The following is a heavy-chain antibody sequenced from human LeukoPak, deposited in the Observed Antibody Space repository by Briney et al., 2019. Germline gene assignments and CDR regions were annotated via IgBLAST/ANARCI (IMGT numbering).Heavy chain of an antibody. D-gene: IGHD3-3*01. V-gene: IGHV3-30-3*01. CDR2: ISYDGSNK. J-gene: IGHJ3*02. CDR3: ARGTRTDFWSGYFPHAFDI. Sequence: PGGSLRLSCAASGFTFSSYAMHWVRQAPGKGLEWVAVISYDGSNKYYADSVKGRFTISRDNSKNTLYLQMNSLRAEDTAVYYCARGTRTDFWSGYFPHAFDIWGQGTMVTVSS. CDR1: GFTFSSYA.